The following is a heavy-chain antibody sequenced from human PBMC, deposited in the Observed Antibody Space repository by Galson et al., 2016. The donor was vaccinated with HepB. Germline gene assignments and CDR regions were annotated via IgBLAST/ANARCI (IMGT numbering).Heavy chain of an antibody. CDR3: ARDKGLPATGMGNFDY. CDR2: IYDTGST. J-gene: IGHJ4*02. Sequence: LRLSCAASGFTFSDYYMSWIRQAPGKGLEWIGYIYDTGSTNYNPSLKSRVTIAINTSKNQFSLKLSSVAAADTAVYYCARDKGLPATGMGNFDYWGQGTLVTVSS. V-gene: IGHV4-59*01. D-gene: IGHD6-13*01. CDR1: GFTFSDYY.